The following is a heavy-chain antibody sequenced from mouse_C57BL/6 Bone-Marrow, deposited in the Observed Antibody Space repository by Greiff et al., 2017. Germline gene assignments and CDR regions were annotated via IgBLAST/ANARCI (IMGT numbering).Heavy chain of an antibody. V-gene: IGHV14-4*01. CDR1: GFNIKDDY. CDR2: IDPENGDT. D-gene: IGHD2-3*01. Sequence: VQLQQSGAELVRPGASVKLSCTASGFNIKDDYMHWVKQRPEQGLEWIGWIDPENGDTEYASKFQGKATITADTSSNPAYLQLSSLTSEDTAVYYCSSFDGNYFDFWGQGTPLTVAS. CDR3: SSFDGNYFDF. J-gene: IGHJ2*01.